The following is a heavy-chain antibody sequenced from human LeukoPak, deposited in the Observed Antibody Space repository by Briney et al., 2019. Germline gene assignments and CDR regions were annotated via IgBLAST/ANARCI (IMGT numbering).Heavy chain of an antibody. J-gene: IGHJ6*03. CDR3: ASQYYDFWSGYGLDYYYYMDV. Sequence: SVKVSCKASGGTFSSYAISWVRQAPGQGLEWMGGIIPIFGTANYAQKFQGRVTITADKSTSTAYMELSSLRSEDTAVYYCASQYYDFWSGYGLDYYYYMDVWGKGTTVTVSS. CDR1: GGTFSSYA. D-gene: IGHD3-3*01. V-gene: IGHV1-69*06. CDR2: IIPIFGTA.